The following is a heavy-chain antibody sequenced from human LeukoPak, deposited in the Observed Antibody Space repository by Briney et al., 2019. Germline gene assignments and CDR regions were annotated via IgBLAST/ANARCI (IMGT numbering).Heavy chain of an antibody. CDR1: SGSISSGVYY. V-gene: IGHV4-31*03. CDR2: IYYSGSA. J-gene: IGHJ4*02. Sequence: SQTLSLTCPVSSGSISSGVYYWSWIRQHPGKGLEWIGYIYYSGSAYYNPSLKSRVTISVDTSKNQFSLKLSSVTAADTAVYYCARGVRWLQLSYFDYWGQGTLVTVSS. D-gene: IGHD5-24*01. CDR3: ARGVRWLQLSYFDY.